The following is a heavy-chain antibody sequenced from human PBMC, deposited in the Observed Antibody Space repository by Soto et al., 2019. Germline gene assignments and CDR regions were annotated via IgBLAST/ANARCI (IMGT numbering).Heavy chain of an antibody. CDR1: GGSFSGYC. CDR2: ISHSGST. J-gene: IGHJ5*02. CDR3: ARTFRIAGAGIRSPLSWFEP. V-gene: IGHV4-34*01. Sequence: SETLSLTCAVYGGSFSGYCWSWIRQPPGKGLEWIGEISHSGSTNYNPSLKSRVTISVDTPKNQFSLKLSSVTAADTAVYYCARTFRIAGAGIRSPLSWFEPWGQGTLVTLSS. D-gene: IGHD6-13*01.